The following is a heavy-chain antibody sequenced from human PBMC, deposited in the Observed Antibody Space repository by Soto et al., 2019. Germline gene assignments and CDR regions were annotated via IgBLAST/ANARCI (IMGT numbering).Heavy chain of an antibody. CDR2: IWYDGSNK. Sequence: QVQLVESGGGVVQPGRSLRLSCAASGFTFSSYGMHWVRQAPGKGLEWVAVIWYDGSNKYYADSVKGRFTISRDNSKNTLYLQMNSLRAEDTAVYYCASDQGSWHDITGAFDIWGQGTMVTVSS. CDR1: GFTFSSYG. CDR3: ASDQGSWHDITGAFDI. D-gene: IGHD3-9*01. J-gene: IGHJ3*02. V-gene: IGHV3-33*01.